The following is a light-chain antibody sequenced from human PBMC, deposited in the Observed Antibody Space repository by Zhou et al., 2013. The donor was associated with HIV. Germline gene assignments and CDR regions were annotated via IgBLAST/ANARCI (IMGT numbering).Light chain of an antibody. J-gene: IGKJ1*01. CDR1: QGIRND. CDR2: AAS. CDR3: QQFXNYPRT. Sequence: DIQMTQSPSSLSASVGDRVTITCRASQGIRNDLGWYQQKPGNAPNLLIYAASTLQSGVPSRFSGSESGTEFTLTISSLQPEDFATYYCQQFXNYPRTFGQGTKVDI. V-gene: IGKV1-17*01.